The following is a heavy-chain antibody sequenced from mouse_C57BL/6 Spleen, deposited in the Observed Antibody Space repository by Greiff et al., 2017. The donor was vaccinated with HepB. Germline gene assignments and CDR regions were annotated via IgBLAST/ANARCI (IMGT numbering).Heavy chain of an antibody. CDR3: ARDSLTGTGFAY. J-gene: IGHJ3*01. V-gene: IGHV5-4*01. CDR1: GFTFSSYA. CDR2: ISDGGSYT. D-gene: IGHD4-1*01. Sequence: DVQLVESGGGLVKPGGSLKLSCAASGFTFSSYAMSWVRQTPEKRLEWVATISDGGSYTYYPDNVKGRFTISRDNAKNNLYLQMSHLKSEDTAMYYCARDSLTGTGFAYWGQGTLVTVSA.